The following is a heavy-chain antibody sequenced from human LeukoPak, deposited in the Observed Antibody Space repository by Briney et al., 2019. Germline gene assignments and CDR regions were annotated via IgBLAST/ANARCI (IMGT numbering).Heavy chain of an antibody. D-gene: IGHD6-19*01. CDR1: GGTFTSYA. V-gene: IGHV1-69*06. CDR2: IIPIFGTA. Sequence: GASVKLSCKASGGTFTSYAISWVRQAPGQGLEWRGGIIPIFGTADYAQKFQGRVTITADKSTSTAYMELSSLRSEDTAVYYCARGVAVAGTFDPWGQGTLVTVSS. J-gene: IGHJ5*02. CDR3: ARGVAVAGTFDP.